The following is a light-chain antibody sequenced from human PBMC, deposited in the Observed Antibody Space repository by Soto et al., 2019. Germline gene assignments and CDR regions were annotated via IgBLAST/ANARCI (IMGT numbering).Light chain of an antibody. J-gene: IGKJ1*01. V-gene: IGKV3-11*01. CDR1: QSVGSY. CDR3: QQRGNWPPTWT. CDR2: GAS. Sequence: EIVLTQSPATLSLSPGERATLSCRASQSVGSYLAWYQHIRGQAPRLLIYGASNRATGIPARFSGSGSGTDFALTISSLEPEDFAVYYCQQRGNWPPTWTFGQGTKVESK.